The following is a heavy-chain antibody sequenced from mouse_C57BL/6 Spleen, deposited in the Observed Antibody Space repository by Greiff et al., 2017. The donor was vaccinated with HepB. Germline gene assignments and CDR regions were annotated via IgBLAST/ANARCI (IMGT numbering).Heavy chain of an antibody. CDR1: GYTFTSYW. V-gene: IGHV1-52*01. D-gene: IGHD1-3*01. J-gene: IGHJ1*03. CDR3: ARSRGLYDWYFDV. Sequence: QVQLQQPGAELVRPGSSVKLSCKASGYTFTSYWMHWVKQRPIQGLEWIGNIDPSDSETHYNQKFKDKATLTVDKSSSTAYMQLSSLTSEDSAVYYCARSRGLYDWYFDVWGTGTTVTVSS. CDR2: IDPSDSET.